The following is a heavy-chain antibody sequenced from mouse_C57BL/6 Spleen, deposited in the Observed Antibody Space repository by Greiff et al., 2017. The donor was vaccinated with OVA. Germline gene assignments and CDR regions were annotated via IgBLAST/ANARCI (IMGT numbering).Heavy chain of an antibody. CDR3: ARGGSRYFDV. D-gene: IGHD1-1*01. CDR1: GYTFTDYN. CDR2: INPYNGGT. J-gene: IGHJ1*03. V-gene: IGHV1-18*01. Sequence: EVQLQESGPELVKPGASVKLPCKASGYTFTDYNMDWVKQSHGKSLEWIGDINPYNGGTNYNQKFKGKATLTVDKSSSTAYMELRSLTSEDTAVYYCARGGSRYFDVWGTGTTVTVSS.